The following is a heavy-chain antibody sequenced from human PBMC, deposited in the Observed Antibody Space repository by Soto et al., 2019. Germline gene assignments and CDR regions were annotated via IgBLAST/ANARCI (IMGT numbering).Heavy chain of an antibody. CDR3: ARGQEGIVATH. CDR1: GGSLTGYY. D-gene: IGHD5-12*01. Sequence: QVQLQQWGAGLLKPSETLSLTCTVNGGSLTGYYWSWIRQPPGKGLEWIGEVKDGGSTNYSPSPRGRISISADTSKNHISLRLNSVTAADTAVYFCARGQEGIVATHWDQGALVTVSS. CDR2: VKDGGST. V-gene: IGHV4-34*01. J-gene: IGHJ4*02.